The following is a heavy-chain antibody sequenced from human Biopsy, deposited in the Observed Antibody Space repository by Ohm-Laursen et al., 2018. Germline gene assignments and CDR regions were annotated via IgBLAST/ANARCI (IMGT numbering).Heavy chain of an antibody. J-gene: IGHJ3*01. CDR3: ARDLHGRGPNWGASTGVFDL. Sequence: GTLSLTCIVVSGGSPFTDSITRYYWNWIRQSPGMGLAWIGVVYYTGTTTYNPTFKSRVTLSLDTSNNQVSLRLLSVTAADTAVYFCARDLHGRGPNWGASTGVFDLWGHGTAVTVSS. CDR2: VYYTGTT. V-gene: IGHV4-59*12. D-gene: IGHD1-26*01. CDR1: GGSPFTDSITRYY.